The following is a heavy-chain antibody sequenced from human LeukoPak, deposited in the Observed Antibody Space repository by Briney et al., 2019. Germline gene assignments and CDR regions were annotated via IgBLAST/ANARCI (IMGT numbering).Heavy chain of an antibody. CDR2: ISRSGSTI. Sequence: PGGSLRLSCAASVFTSSDYYLNCIPQAPEEGRERVSYISRSGSTIYYADSVKGRFTISRDNAKNSLYLQMDSLRAEDTAVYYCARVGIAATYYMDVWGKGTTVTVSS. CDR1: VFTSSDYY. CDR3: ARVGIAATYYMDV. D-gene: IGHD6-13*01. V-gene: IGHV3-11*01. J-gene: IGHJ6*03.